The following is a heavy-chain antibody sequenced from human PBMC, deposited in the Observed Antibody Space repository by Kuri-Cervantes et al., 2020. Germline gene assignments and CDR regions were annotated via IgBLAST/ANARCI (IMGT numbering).Heavy chain of an antibody. D-gene: IGHD2-15*01. CDR2: ISHSGST. V-gene: IGHV4-4*02. Sequence: SETLSLTCAVSGVSMNNSNWWSWVRQPPGKGLEWIGEISHSGSTHYNPSLKSRVTISVDTSKNQFSLKLSSVTAADTAVYYCARDMLPGYCSGGSCFGFDPWGQGTLVTVSS. CDR3: ARDMLPGYCSGGSCFGFDP. CDR1: GVSMNNSNW. J-gene: IGHJ5*02.